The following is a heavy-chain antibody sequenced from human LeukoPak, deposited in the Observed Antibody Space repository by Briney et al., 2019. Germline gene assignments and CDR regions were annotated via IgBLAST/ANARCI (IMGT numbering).Heavy chain of an antibody. V-gene: IGHV4-34*01. CDR3: ARGGREDDSSGYYPDD. CDR2: INHSGST. D-gene: IGHD3-22*01. CDR1: GGSISSYY. J-gene: IGHJ4*02. Sequence: SETLSLTCTVSGGSISSYYWSWIRQPPGKGLEWIGEINHSGSTNYNPSLKSRVTISVDTSKNQFSLKLSSVTAADTAVYYCARGGREDDSSGYYPDDWGQGTLVTVSS.